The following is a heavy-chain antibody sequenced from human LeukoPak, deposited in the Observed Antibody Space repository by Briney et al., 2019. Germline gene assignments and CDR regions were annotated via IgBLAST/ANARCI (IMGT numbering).Heavy chain of an antibody. D-gene: IGHD2-2*01. Sequence: GGSLRLSCAASGFTFSSYEMNWVRQAPGKGLERVSYISSSGSTIYYADSVKGRFTISRDNAKKSLYLQMNSLRAEDTAVYYCARRYCSSTSCTLDYWGQGTLVTVSS. V-gene: IGHV3-48*03. CDR3: ARRYCSSTSCTLDY. CDR2: ISSSGSTI. CDR1: GFTFSSYE. J-gene: IGHJ4*02.